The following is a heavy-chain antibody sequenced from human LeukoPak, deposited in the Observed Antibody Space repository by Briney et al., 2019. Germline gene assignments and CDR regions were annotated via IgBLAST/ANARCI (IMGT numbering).Heavy chain of an antibody. CDR1: GFTFSNYA. CDR3: AKVDSGIVATGSPYFDY. CDR2: LSGSGGST. Sequence: GGSLRLSCAASGFTFSNYAMSWVRQAPGKGLEWVSRLSGSGGSTYHADSVKGRFTISRDNSKNTLYLQMNSLRAEDTAVYYCAKVDSGIVATGSPYFDYWGQGTLVTVSS. V-gene: IGHV3-23*01. D-gene: IGHD6-13*01. J-gene: IGHJ4*02.